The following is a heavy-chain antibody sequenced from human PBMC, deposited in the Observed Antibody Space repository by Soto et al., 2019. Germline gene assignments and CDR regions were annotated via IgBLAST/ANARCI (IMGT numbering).Heavy chain of an antibody. CDR3: ARDGAPPITMVRGVIIADYYYYGMDV. CDR2: INPNSGGT. J-gene: IGHJ6*02. CDR1: GYTFTGYY. D-gene: IGHD3-10*01. V-gene: IGHV1-2*02. Sequence: ASVKVSCKASGYTFTGYYMHWVRQAPGQGLEWMGWINPNSGGTNYAQKFQGRVTMTRDTSISTAYMELSRPRSDDTAVYYCARDGAPPITMVRGVIIADYYYYGMDVWGQGTTVTVSS.